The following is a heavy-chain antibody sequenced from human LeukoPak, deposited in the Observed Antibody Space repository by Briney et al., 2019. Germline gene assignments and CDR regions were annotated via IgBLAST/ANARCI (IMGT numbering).Heavy chain of an antibody. CDR2: INHSGST. CDR1: GGSINSYY. Sequence: PSETLSLTCTVSGGSINSYYWSWIRQPPGKGLEWIGEINHSGSTNYNPSLKSRVTISVDTSKNQFSLKLSSVTAADTAVYYCAMFTFGGVIVADYWGQGTLVTVSS. D-gene: IGHD3-16*02. CDR3: AMFTFGGVIVADY. V-gene: IGHV4-34*01. J-gene: IGHJ4*02.